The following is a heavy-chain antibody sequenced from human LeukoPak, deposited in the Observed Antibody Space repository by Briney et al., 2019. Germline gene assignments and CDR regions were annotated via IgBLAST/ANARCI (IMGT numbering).Heavy chain of an antibody. CDR3: AKDALIWWELTTYYFDY. Sequence: GGSLRLSCAASGFTFSSYGMHWVRQAPGKGLEWVAVISYDGSNKYYADSVKGRFTISRDNSKNTLYLQMNSLRAEDTAVYYCAKDALIWWELTTYYFDYWGQGTLVTVSS. CDR1: GFTFSSYG. J-gene: IGHJ4*02. D-gene: IGHD1-26*01. V-gene: IGHV3-30*18. CDR2: ISYDGSNK.